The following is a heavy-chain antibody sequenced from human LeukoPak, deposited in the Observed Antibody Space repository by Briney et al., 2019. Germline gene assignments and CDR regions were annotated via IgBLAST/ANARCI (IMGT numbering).Heavy chain of an antibody. D-gene: IGHD3-22*01. CDR1: GYTFTSYD. CDR3: ARARVGDSSGYYPYYFDY. CDR2: MNPNSGNT. J-gene: IGHJ4*02. Sequence: GASVKVSCKASGYTFTSYDINWVRQATGHGLERMGWMNPNSGNTGYAQKFQGRVTMTRNTSISTAYMELSSLRSEDTAVYYCARARVGDSSGYYPYYFDYWGQGTLVTVSS. V-gene: IGHV1-8*01.